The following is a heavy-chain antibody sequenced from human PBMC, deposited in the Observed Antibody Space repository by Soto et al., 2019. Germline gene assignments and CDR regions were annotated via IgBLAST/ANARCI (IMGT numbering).Heavy chain of an antibody. CDR2: ISSSSSTI. V-gene: IGHV3-48*02. CDR3: ARDEPPIAVAGPFDY. CDR1: GFTFSSYS. Sequence: EEQLVESGGGLVQPGGSLRLSCAASGFTFSSYSMNWVRQAPGKGLEWVSYISSSSSTIYYADSVKGRFTISRDNAKNSLYLQMNSLRDEDTAVYYCARDEPPIAVAGPFDYWGQGTLVTVSS. D-gene: IGHD6-19*01. J-gene: IGHJ4*02.